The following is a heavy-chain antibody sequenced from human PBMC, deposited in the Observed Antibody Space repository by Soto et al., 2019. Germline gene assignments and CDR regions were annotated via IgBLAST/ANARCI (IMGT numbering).Heavy chain of an antibody. CDR2: IYYSGST. CDR1: VGSVSSGSYY. Sequence: SETLSLTCTVSVGSVSSGSYYWSWIRQPPGKGLEWIGYIYYSGSTNYNPSLKSRVTISVDTSKNQFSLKLSSVTAADTAVYYCARFTRVSLQFDPWGQGTLVTVSS. D-gene: IGHD3-10*01. V-gene: IGHV4-61*01. CDR3: ARFTRVSLQFDP. J-gene: IGHJ5*02.